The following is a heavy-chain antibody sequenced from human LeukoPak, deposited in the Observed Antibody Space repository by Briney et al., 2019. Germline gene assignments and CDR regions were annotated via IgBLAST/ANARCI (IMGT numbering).Heavy chain of an antibody. CDR3: ARDEGSYHGDYFDY. Sequence: SVKVSCKASGGTFSSYTISWVRQAPGQGLEWMGRIIPILGIANYAQKFQGRATITADKSTSTAYMELSSLRSEDTAVYYCARDEGSYHGDYFDYWGQGTLVTVSS. CDR2: IIPILGIA. CDR1: GGTFSSYT. V-gene: IGHV1-69*04. D-gene: IGHD1-26*01. J-gene: IGHJ4*02.